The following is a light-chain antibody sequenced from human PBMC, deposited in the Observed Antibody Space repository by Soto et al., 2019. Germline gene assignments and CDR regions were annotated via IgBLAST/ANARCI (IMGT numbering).Light chain of an antibody. Sequence: EVVMTQSPATLSVSPGERATLSCRASESVSSNLAWYQQRPGQAPRLVIYGASTRATGIPARFSGGGSGTEFTLTIRSLQSEDFAVYYCKQRSNWPLTFGGGTKVDNK. CDR3: KQRSNWPLT. V-gene: IGKV3-15*01. J-gene: IGKJ4*01. CDR2: GAS. CDR1: ESVSSN.